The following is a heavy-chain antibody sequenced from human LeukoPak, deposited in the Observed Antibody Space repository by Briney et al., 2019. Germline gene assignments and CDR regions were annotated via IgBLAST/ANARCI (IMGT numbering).Heavy chain of an antibody. CDR2: IYYSGNT. CDR3: AREGLATMIRRVIPY. CDR1: GGSVSSGSYY. Sequence: SETLSLTCTVSGGSVSSGSYYWSWIRQPPGKGLEWIGYIYYSGNTNYNPSLKSRVTISVDTSKNQFSLKLSSVTAADTAVYYCAREGLATMIRRVIPYWGQGTLVTVSS. D-gene: IGHD3-10*01. J-gene: IGHJ4*02. V-gene: IGHV4-61*01.